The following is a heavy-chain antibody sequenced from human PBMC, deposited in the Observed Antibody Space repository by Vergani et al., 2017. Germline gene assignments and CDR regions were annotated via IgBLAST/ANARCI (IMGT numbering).Heavy chain of an antibody. J-gene: IGHJ5*02. V-gene: IGHV3-30*02. D-gene: IGHD2-15*01. CDR1: GFTFNSYG. CDR2: IRSDESRR. Sequence: QVQLVESGGGVVQPGGSLRLSCAASGFTFNSYGMHWVRQAPGKGLEWVASIRSDESRRYYGDSMEGPFTISRDNSKNTLYLQMKSLRPEDTAVYYCVRTRSGSCTGGSCYSGWFDPWGQGTLVTVSS. CDR3: VRTRSGSCTGGSCYSGWFDP.